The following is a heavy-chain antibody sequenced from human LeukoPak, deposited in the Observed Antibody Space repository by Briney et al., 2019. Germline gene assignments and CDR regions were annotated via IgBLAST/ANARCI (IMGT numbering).Heavy chain of an antibody. J-gene: IGHJ4*02. V-gene: IGHV3-30*04. CDR3: AKDPSSSWFGDYFDY. CDR1: GFTFSSYA. CDR2: ISYDGSNK. Sequence: GGSLRLSCAASGFTFSSYAMHWVRQAPGKGLEWVAVISYDGSNKYYADSVKGRFTISRDNSKNTLYLQMNSLRAEDTAVYYCAKDPSSSWFGDYFDYWGQGTLVTVSS. D-gene: IGHD6-13*01.